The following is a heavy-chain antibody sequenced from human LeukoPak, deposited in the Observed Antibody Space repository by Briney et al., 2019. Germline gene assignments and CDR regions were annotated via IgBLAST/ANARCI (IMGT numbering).Heavy chain of an antibody. J-gene: IGHJ4*02. CDR3: ARVEETKAEFDY. CDR1: GFTFSSYS. Sequence: GGSLRLSCAASGFTFSSYSMNWVRQAPGKGLEWVSYISSSSTIYYADSVKGRFTISRDNAKNSLYLQMNSLRAEDTAVYYCARVEETKAEFDYWGQGTLVTVSS. CDR2: ISSSSTI. V-gene: IGHV3-48*01. D-gene: IGHD5-24*01.